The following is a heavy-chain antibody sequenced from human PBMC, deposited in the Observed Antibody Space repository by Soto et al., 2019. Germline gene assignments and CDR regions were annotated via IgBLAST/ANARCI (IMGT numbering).Heavy chain of an antibody. Sequence: PSETLSLTCTVSGGSISSGDYYWSWIRQHPGKGLEWIGYIYYSGSTYYNPSLKSRVTISVDTSKNQFSLKLSSVTAADTAVYYCARDRASSGYYWFDPWGQGTLVTVSS. CDR1: GGSISSGDYY. D-gene: IGHD3-22*01. CDR3: ARDRASSGYYWFDP. CDR2: IYYSGST. J-gene: IGHJ5*02. V-gene: IGHV4-31*03.